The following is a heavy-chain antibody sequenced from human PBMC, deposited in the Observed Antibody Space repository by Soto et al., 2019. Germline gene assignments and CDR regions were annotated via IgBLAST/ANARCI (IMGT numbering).Heavy chain of an antibody. CDR3: ARDRPYSSSWYPEY. CDR2: ISSDGTTK. CDR1: GFTFSTHA. Sequence: QVHLVESGGGVVRPGGSLRLSCAASGFTFSTHAMHWVRQAPGKGLEWVALISSDGTTKYYADSVKGRFTISRDNSKNTLYLHMNSLRGEDMAIYYCARDRPYSSSWYPEYWGQGTLVTVSS. J-gene: IGHJ4*02. D-gene: IGHD6-13*01. V-gene: IGHV3-30-3*01.